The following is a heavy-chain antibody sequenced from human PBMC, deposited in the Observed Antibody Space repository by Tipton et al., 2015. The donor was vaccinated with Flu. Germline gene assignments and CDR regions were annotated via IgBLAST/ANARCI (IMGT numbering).Heavy chain of an antibody. CDR3: AREGFDSSGYRAGDAFDI. V-gene: IGHV4-61*02. Sequence: SLTCTVSGGSISSGSYYWSWIRQPAGKGLEWIGRIYTSGSTNYSPSLKSRVTISVDTSKNQFSLKLSSVTAADTAVYYCAREGFDSSGYRAGDAFDIWGQGTMVTVSS. D-gene: IGHD3-22*01. CDR2: IYTSGST. J-gene: IGHJ3*02. CDR1: GGSISSGSYY.